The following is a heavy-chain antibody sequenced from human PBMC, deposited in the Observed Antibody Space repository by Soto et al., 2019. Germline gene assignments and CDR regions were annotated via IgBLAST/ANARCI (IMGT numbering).Heavy chain of an antibody. Sequence: QVQLQESGPGLVKPSQTLSLTCTVSGGSVSGGVYYWNWIRQHPEKGLEWIGYIYYSGSTYYNPSRRRRVTISAATSKNQFSLKLSSVTVADTAVYYCARSSVAGAGYFQHWGQGTQVIVSS. J-gene: IGHJ1*01. CDR2: IYYSGST. V-gene: IGHV4-31*03. D-gene: IGHD6-19*01. CDR3: ARSSVAGAGYFQH. CDR1: GGSVSGGVYY.